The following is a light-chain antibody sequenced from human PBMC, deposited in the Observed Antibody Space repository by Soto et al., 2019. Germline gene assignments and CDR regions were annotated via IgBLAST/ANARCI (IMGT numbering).Light chain of an antibody. CDR2: DAS. V-gene: IGKV3-11*01. CDR1: QSVSSY. Sequence: EIVLTQSPATLCLSPGERATVSCGASQSVSSYLAWYQQKPGQAPRLLIYDASNRATGIPARFSGSGSGTDFTLTISSLEPEDFAVYYCQQRSNWPITFGQGTRLEIK. CDR3: QQRSNWPIT. J-gene: IGKJ5*01.